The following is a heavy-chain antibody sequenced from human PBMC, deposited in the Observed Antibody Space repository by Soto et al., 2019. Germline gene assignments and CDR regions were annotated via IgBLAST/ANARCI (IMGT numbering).Heavy chain of an antibody. D-gene: IGHD6-13*01. CDR2: IYHSGST. CDR1: SGSISSSNW. Sequence: SETLSLTCAVSSGSISSSNWWSWVRQPPGKGLEWIGEIYHSGSTNYNPSLKSRVTISVDKSKNQFSLKLSSVTAADTAVYYCATQRLYSSSWYYYYYYMDVWGKGTTVTVSS. V-gene: IGHV4-4*02. J-gene: IGHJ6*03. CDR3: ATQRLYSSSWYYYYYYMDV.